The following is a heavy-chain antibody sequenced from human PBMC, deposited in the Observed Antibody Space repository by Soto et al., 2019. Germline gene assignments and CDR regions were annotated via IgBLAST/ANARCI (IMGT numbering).Heavy chain of an antibody. D-gene: IGHD3-22*01. CDR2: IWYDGSNK. V-gene: IGHV3-33*01. CDR3: AREHPMTGNYYYYGMDV. CDR1: GFTFSSYG. Sequence: QVQLVESGGGVVQPGRSLRLSCAASGFTFSSYGMHWVSQAPGKGLEWVAVIWYDGSNKYYADSVKGRFTISRDNSKNTLYLQMNSLRAEDTAVYYCAREHPMTGNYYYYGMDVWGQGTTVTVSS. J-gene: IGHJ6*02.